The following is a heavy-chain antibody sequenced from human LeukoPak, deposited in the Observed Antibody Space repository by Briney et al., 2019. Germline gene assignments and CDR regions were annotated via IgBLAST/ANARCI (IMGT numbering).Heavy chain of an antibody. CDR3: AKLVLWFGEFNYYFDY. J-gene: IGHJ4*02. V-gene: IGHV3-30*18. CDR2: ISYDGSNK. D-gene: IGHD3-10*01. CDR1: GFTFSSLG. Sequence: GGSLRLSCAASGFTFSSLGMHWVRQAPGKGLEWVAVISYDGSNKYYADSVKGRFTISRDNSKNTLYLQMNSLRAEDTAVYYCAKLVLWFGEFNYYFDYWGQGTLVTVSS.